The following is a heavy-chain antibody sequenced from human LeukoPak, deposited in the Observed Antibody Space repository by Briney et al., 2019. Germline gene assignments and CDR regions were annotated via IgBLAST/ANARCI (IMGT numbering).Heavy chain of an antibody. CDR1: GFTFSSYS. Sequence: GGSLRLSCAASGFTFSSYSMNWVRQAPGKGLEWVSYISSSSSTIYYADSVKGRFTISRDNAKNSLYLQMNSLRAEDTAVYYCARDQWLRLNYYYYYGMDVWGQGTTVTVSS. J-gene: IGHJ6*02. CDR2: ISSSSSTI. CDR3: ARDQWLRLNYYYYYGMDV. D-gene: IGHD5-12*01. V-gene: IGHV3-48*04.